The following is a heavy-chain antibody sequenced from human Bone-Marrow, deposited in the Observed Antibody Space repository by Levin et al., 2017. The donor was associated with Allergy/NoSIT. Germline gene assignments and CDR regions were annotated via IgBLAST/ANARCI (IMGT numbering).Heavy chain of an antibody. CDR1: GYSFTSYW. D-gene: IGHD2-15*01. Sequence: ASVKVSCKGSGYSFTSYWIAWVRQMPGKGLEWMGIISPGDSVTRYSPSFQGQVTISADKSINTAYLQWSSLEASDTAMYYCARRPTYCSGDTCYPYYFDNWGQGTLVTVSS. CDR3: ARRPTYCSGDTCYPYYFDN. CDR2: ISPGDSVT. V-gene: IGHV5-51*01. J-gene: IGHJ4*02.